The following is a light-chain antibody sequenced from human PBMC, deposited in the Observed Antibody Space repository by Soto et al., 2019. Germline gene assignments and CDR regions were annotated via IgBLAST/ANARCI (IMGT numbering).Light chain of an antibody. J-gene: IGLJ1*01. V-gene: IGLV2-14*01. Sequence: QSVLTQPASVSGSPVQSITISCTGSSSDVGAYNFVSWYQHHPGKAPKLILYEVTTRPSGVSSRFSGSKSGNTASLTISGLQADDEANYYCSSYTSSNTPYVFGTGTKVTVL. CDR1: SSDVGAYNF. CDR2: EVT. CDR3: SSYTSSNTPYV.